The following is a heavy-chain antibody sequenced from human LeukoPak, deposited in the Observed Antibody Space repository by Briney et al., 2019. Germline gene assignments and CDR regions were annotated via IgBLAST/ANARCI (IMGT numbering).Heavy chain of an antibody. V-gene: IGHV3-23*01. J-gene: IGHJ6*03. CDR1: GFTFSSYG. Sequence: GGSLRLSCAASGFTFSSYGMSWVRQAPGKGLEWVSAISGSGGSTYYADSVKGRFTISRDNAKNSLYLQMNSLRAEDTAVYYCARYAPVVTAILSSRYYYYMDVWGKGTTVTISS. D-gene: IGHD2-21*02. CDR3: ARYAPVVTAILSSRYYYYMDV. CDR2: ISGSGGST.